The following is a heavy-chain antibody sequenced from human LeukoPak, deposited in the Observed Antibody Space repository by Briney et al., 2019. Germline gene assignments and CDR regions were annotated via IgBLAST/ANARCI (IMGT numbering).Heavy chain of an antibody. D-gene: IGHD2-2*01. Sequence: GGSLRLSCAASGFTFSTYAMTWVRQAPGKGLEWVSTIRATGDITYYADSVKGRFTISRDNSKNTLYLQMNSLRAEDTAVYYCATAPSSIFDYWGQGTLVTVSS. CDR1: GFTFSTYA. CDR3: ATAPSSIFDY. J-gene: IGHJ4*02. V-gene: IGHV3-23*01. CDR2: IRATGDIT.